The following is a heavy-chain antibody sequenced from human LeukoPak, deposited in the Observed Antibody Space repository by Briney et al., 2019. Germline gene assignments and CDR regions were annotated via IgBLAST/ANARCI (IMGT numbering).Heavy chain of an antibody. CDR2: IYSGGRT. V-gene: IGHV3-53*01. Sequence: GGSLRLSCAASGFTVSSNYMSWVRQPPGKGLEWVAVIYSGGRTYYPDSVKGRFTISRDNSKNTLYLQRNSLRAEDTAVYYCVREGSSSGWSRLWGEGPLVTVYS. D-gene: IGHD6-19*01. CDR1: GFTVSSNY. CDR3: VREGSSSGWSRL. J-gene: IGHJ4*02.